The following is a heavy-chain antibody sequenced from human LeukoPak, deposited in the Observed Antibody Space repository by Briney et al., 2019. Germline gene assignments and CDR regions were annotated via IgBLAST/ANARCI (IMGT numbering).Heavy chain of an antibody. CDR3: LRDLNWSLDQ. V-gene: IGHV3-74*01. Sequence: GGSLRLSCAASGFTFSSYAMSWVRQAPGKGLVWVSRIKSGGITITYADSVKGRFTISRDNAKNTLYLQMNSLRAEDTAVYYCLRDLNWSLDQWGQGTLVTVSS. CDR1: GFTFSSYA. J-gene: IGHJ4*02. D-gene: IGHD1-20*01. CDR2: IKSGGITI.